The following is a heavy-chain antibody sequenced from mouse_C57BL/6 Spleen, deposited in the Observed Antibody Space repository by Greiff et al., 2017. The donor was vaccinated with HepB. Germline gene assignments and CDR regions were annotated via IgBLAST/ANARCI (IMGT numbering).Heavy chain of an antibody. J-gene: IGHJ1*03. CDR1: GFTFSSYA. CDR2: ISAGGSYT. CDR3: AGEGYYGSSYVYFDV. V-gene: IGHV5-4*01. D-gene: IGHD1-1*01. Sequence: EVKVVESGGGLVKPGGSLKLSCAASGFTFSSYAMSWVRQTPEKRLEWVATISAGGSYTYYPDNVKGRFTISRDNAKNNLYLQMSHLKSEDTAMYYCAGEGYYGSSYVYFDVWGTGTTVTVSS.